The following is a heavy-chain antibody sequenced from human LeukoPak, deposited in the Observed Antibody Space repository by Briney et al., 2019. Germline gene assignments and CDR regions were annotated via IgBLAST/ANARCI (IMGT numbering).Heavy chain of an antibody. J-gene: IGHJ4*02. D-gene: IGHD5-18*01. Sequence: PGGSLRLSCAASGFTFSSYSMNWVRQAPGKGLEWVSSISSSSSYIYYADSVKGRFTISRDNAKNSLYLQMNSLRAEDTAVYHCARDSDTAMVPFDYWGQGTLVTVSS. V-gene: IGHV3-21*01. CDR2: ISSSSSYI. CDR1: GFTFSSYS. CDR3: ARDSDTAMVPFDY.